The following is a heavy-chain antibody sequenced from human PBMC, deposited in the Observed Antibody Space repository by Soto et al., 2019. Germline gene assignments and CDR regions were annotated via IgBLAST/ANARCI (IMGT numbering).Heavy chain of an antibody. J-gene: IGHJ3*02. V-gene: IGHV1-69*02. CDR2: IIPILGIA. Sequence: ASVKVSCKASGGTFSSYTISWVRQAPGQGLEWMGRIIPILGIANYAQKFQSRVTITADKSTSTAYMELSSLRSEDTAVYYCATVVVVPAASAFDIWGQGTMVTVSS. D-gene: IGHD2-2*01. CDR1: GGTFSSYT. CDR3: ATVVVVPAASAFDI.